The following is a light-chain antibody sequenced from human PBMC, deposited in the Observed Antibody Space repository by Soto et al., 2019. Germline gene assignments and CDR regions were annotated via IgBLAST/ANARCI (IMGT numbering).Light chain of an antibody. Sequence: EIVLTQSPGTLSLSPGERATLSCRASQSVSSSYFAWYQQKPGQAPRLLIYGASGMATGIPDRFSGSGSGSDCTLTISRLEPEDFAVYYCQQYGSSPMYTFGQGTKLEIK. V-gene: IGKV3-20*01. CDR3: QQYGSSPMYT. CDR1: QSVSSSY. CDR2: GAS. J-gene: IGKJ2*01.